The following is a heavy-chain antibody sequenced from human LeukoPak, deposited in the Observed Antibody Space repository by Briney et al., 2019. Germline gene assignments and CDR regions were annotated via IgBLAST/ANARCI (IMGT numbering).Heavy chain of an antibody. V-gene: IGHV3-30*18. Sequence: PGGSLRLSCAASGFTFTSFGMHWVRQAPGKGLEWVAVILYDGSNKYYADSVKGRFTISRDNSKNTLYLQMNSLRAEDTAVYYCAKDRPDYYGSGSLDYWGQGTLVTVSS. D-gene: IGHD3-10*01. CDR1: GFTFTSFG. J-gene: IGHJ4*02. CDR2: ILYDGSNK. CDR3: AKDRPDYYGSGSLDY.